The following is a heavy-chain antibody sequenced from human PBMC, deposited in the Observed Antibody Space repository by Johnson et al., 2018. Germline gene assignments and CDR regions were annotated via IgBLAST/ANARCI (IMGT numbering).Heavy chain of an antibody. V-gene: IGHV4-59*12. D-gene: IGHD1-26*01. CDR2: IYYSGST. CDR3: ARVVVGATDY. CDR1: GASISGYY. Sequence: QVQLQESGPGLVKPSETLSLTCTVSGASISGYYWRWIRQHPGKGLEWIGYIYYSGSTNYNPSIKSRVTLSVDTSQNQFSLKLSSVTAADTAVYYCARVVVGATDYWGQGTLVTVSS. J-gene: IGHJ4*02.